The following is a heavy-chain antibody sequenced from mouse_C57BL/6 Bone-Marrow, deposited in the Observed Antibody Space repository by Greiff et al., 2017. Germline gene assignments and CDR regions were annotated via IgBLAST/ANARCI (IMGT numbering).Heavy chain of an antibody. J-gene: IGHJ2*01. V-gene: IGHV5-17*01. CDR3: AIYGTDYFDY. CDR2: ISSGSSTI. Sequence: EVMLVESGGGLVKPGGSLKLSCAASGFTFSDYGMHWVRQAPEKGLEWVAYISSGSSTIYYADTVKGRFTISRDNAKNTLFLQMTSLRSEDTAMYYCAIYGTDYFDYWGQGTTLTVSS. CDR1: GFTFSDYG. D-gene: IGHD1-1*01.